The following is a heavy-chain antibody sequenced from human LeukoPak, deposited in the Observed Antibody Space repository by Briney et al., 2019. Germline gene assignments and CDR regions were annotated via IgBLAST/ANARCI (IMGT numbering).Heavy chain of an antibody. CDR3: ARGRRGIAAAGTVPGDAFDI. CDR1: GGSFSGYY. D-gene: IGHD6-13*01. CDR2: INHSGST. V-gene: IGHV4-34*01. Sequence: SETLSLTCAVYGGSFSGYYWSWIRQPPGKGLEWIGEINHSGSTNYNPSLKSRVTISVDTSKNQFSLKLSSVTAADTAVYYCARGRRGIAAAGTVPGDAFDIWGQGTMVTVSS. J-gene: IGHJ3*02.